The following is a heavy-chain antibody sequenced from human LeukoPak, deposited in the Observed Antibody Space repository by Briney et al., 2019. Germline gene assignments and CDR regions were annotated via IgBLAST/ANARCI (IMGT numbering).Heavy chain of an antibody. CDR2: ISYDGSNK. CDR3: ARDLPADY. V-gene: IGHV3-30*04. CDR1: GFTFSSYA. J-gene: IGHJ4*02. Sequence: GGSLRLSCAASGFTFSSYAMHWVRQAPGKGLEWVAVISYDGSNKYSADSVKGRFTISRDNSKNTLYLQMNSLRAEDTAVYYCARDLPADYWGQGTLVTVSS. D-gene: IGHD2-2*01.